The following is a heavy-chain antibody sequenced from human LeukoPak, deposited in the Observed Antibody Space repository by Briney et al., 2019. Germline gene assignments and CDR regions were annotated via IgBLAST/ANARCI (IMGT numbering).Heavy chain of an antibody. V-gene: IGHV3-21*04. CDR3: ARVVHYGSGPAVG. CDR1: GFTFSVYG. J-gene: IGHJ4*02. Sequence: GGSLRLSCAASGFTFSVYGMTWVRQTPGKGLEWVSSISSSGGSTHYADSVKGRFTISRDNAKNSVHLQMNSLRAEDTAVYYCARVVHYGSGPAVGWGQGTLVTVSS. D-gene: IGHD3-10*01. CDR2: ISSSGGST.